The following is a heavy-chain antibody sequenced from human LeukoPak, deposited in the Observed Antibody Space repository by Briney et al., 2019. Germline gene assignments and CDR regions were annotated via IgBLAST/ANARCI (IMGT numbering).Heavy chain of an antibody. CDR2: IYYSGST. J-gene: IGHJ4*02. CDR1: GGSISSYY. D-gene: IGHD1-26*01. V-gene: IGHV4-59*08. CDR3: ARRSLVGATYDY. Sequence: PSETLSLTCTVSGGSISSYYWSWIRQPPGKGLEWIGYIYYSGSTNYNPSLKSRVTIPVDTSKNQFSLKLSSVTAADTAVYYCARRSLVGATYDYWGQGTLVTVSS.